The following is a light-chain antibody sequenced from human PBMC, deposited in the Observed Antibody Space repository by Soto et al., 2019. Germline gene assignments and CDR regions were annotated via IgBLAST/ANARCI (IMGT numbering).Light chain of an antibody. CDR2: EAS. Sequence: DIQMTQSPSTLSASVGDRVTITCRASQSISSWLAWYQQKPGKAPELLIYEASSLKSGVPSRFSGSGSGTEFTLTISSLQPDDFATYYCQQSYSTPAAFGQGTKVDIK. CDR1: QSISSW. V-gene: IGKV1-5*03. J-gene: IGKJ1*01. CDR3: QQSYSTPAA.